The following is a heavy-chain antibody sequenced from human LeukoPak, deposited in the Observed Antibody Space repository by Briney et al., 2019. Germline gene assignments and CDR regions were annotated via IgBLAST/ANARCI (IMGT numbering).Heavy chain of an antibody. D-gene: IGHD3-22*01. CDR1: GYSFTSYW. V-gene: IGHV5-51*03. J-gene: IGHJ4*02. CDR3: ARSYYYDSSGYWTTLFDY. Sequence: GESLKISCKGSGYSFTSYWIGWVRQMPGKGLEWMGIIYPGDSDTRYSPSFQGQVTISADKSISTAYLQWSSLKASDTAMYYCARSYYYDSSGYWTTLFDYWGQGTLVTVSS. CDR2: IYPGDSDT.